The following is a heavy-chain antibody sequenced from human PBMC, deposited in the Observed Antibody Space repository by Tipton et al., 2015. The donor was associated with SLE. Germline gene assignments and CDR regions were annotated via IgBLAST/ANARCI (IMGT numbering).Heavy chain of an antibody. V-gene: IGHV4-31*02. J-gene: IGHJ4*02. D-gene: IGHD1-26*01. CDR3: ARDSGSGEVY. CDR2: IYYSGST. CDR1: GDSVSSNSAA. Sequence: GLVKPSQTLSLTCAISGDSVSSNSAAWNWIRQHPGKGLEWIGYIYYSGSTYYNPSLKSRVTISVDTSKNQFSLKLSSVTAADTAVYYCARDSGSGEVYWGQGTLVTVSS.